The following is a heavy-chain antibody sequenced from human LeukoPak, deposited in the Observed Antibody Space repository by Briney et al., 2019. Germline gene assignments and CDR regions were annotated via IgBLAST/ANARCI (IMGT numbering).Heavy chain of an antibody. J-gene: IGHJ6*02. D-gene: IGHD5-18*01. CDR3: ARTRGYSYAGMDV. Sequence: TGGSLRLSCAASGFTFSSYAMSWVRQAPGKGLEWVSAISGSGGSTYYADSVKGRFTISRDNSKNTLYLQMNSLRAEDTAVYYCARTRGYSYAGMDVWGQGTTVTVSS. CDR2: ISGSGGST. CDR1: GFTFSSYA. V-gene: IGHV3-23*01.